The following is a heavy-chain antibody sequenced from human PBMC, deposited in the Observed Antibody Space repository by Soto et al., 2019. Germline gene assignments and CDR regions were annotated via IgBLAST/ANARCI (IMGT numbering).Heavy chain of an antibody. CDR2: IYYSGST. CDR3: ARHNTMVRGVIIVAYYYYGMAV. D-gene: IGHD3-10*01. Sequence: SETLSLTCTVSGGSISSSRYYWGWIRQPPGKGLEWIGSIYYSGSTYYNPSLKSRVTISVDTSKNQFSLKLSSVTAADTAVYYCARHNTMVRGVIIVAYYYYGMAVWGQGTTVTVSS. CDR1: GGSISSSRYY. V-gene: IGHV4-39*01. J-gene: IGHJ6*02.